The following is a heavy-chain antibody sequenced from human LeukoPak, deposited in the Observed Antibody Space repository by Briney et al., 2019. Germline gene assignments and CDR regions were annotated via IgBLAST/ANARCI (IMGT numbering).Heavy chain of an antibody. J-gene: IGHJ6*02. D-gene: IGHD3-9*01. CDR2: IYSGCST. CDR1: VFIDSNNY. Sequence: GGSLSLSRPASVFIDSNNYMSWFRQAPGKGLEWVSVIYSGCSTYYEDSVKGRFTISRDNSKNTLYLQMNSLRAEDTAVYYCAKDLRYFDWLLSHYYYYYGMDVWGQGTTVTVSS. V-gene: IGHV3-66*01. CDR3: AKDLRYFDWLLSHYYYYYGMDV.